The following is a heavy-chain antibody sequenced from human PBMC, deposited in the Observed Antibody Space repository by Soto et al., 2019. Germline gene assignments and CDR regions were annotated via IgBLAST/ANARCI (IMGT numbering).Heavy chain of an antibody. Sequence: SETLSLTCGVSGGTVASSHWWSWVRQSPGRGLEWIGNVYHTGDTNFSPSLQSRVTFSVDKSNNQFSLRLTSVTAADTAVYFCAREIVTAGGNNYFDPWGPGTLVTVSS. D-gene: IGHD2-21*02. CDR1: GGTVASSHW. J-gene: IGHJ5*02. CDR3: AREIVTAGGNNYFDP. V-gene: IGHV4-4*02. CDR2: VYHTGDT.